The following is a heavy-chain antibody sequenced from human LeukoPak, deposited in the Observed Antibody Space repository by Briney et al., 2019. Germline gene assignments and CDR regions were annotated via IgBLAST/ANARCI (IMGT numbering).Heavy chain of an antibody. CDR3: ARGRIAVANNWFDP. V-gene: IGHV1-69*05. Sequence: ASVKVSCKASGCTFTSYSISWVRQAPGQGLEWMGVIIPIFGTANYAQKFQGRVTITTDESTSTAYMELSSLRSEDTAVYYCARGRIAVANNWFDPWGQGTLVTVSS. D-gene: IGHD6-19*01. CDR2: IIPIFGTA. CDR1: GCTFTSYS. J-gene: IGHJ5*02.